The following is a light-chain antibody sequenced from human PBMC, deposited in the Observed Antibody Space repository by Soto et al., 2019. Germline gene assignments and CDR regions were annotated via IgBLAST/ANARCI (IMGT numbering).Light chain of an antibody. CDR2: AAS. J-gene: IGKJ1*01. V-gene: IGKV1-12*01. Sequence: DIQMTQSPSSVSASVGDRVTITCRASQNISSWVAWYQQKPGRAPKLLIYAASHLQSGVPSRFSGSGSGTDFTLTISSLQPEDFATYYCQQANSFPWTFGQGAKVEIK. CDR3: QQANSFPWT. CDR1: QNISSW.